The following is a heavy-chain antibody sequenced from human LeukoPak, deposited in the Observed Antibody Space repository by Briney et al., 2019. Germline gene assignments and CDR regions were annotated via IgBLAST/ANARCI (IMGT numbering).Heavy chain of an antibody. V-gene: IGHV4-4*09. CDR1: GGSISGVY. CDR3: TRRRGGFGEGEFDY. J-gene: IGHJ4*02. D-gene: IGHD3-16*01. CDR2: VHTGGSI. Sequence: SETLSLTCTVSGGSISGVYWNWIRQPPRRGLEWVGYVHTGGSISFNPSLRNRLTFSIDTTNNQVSLRLSSVTAADTATYYCTRRRGGFGEGEFDYWGQGTPVTVST.